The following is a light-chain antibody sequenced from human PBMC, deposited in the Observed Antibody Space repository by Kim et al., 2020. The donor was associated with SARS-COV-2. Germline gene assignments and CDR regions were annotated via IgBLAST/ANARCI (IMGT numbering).Light chain of an antibody. CDR3: AAWDDSPNAVV. CDR2: ANN. V-gene: IGLV1-44*01. Sequence: GQRVAISCSGSSSNIGSNTVNWYQLLPGTAPKLLIYANNQRPSGVPDRFSGSKSGTSASLAISGLQSEDEADYYCAAWDDSPNAVVFGGGTQLTVL. J-gene: IGLJ2*01. CDR1: SSNIGSNT.